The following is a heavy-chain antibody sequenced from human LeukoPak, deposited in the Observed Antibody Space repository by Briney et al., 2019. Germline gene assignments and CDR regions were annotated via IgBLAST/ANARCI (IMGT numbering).Heavy chain of an antibody. D-gene: IGHD3-3*01. J-gene: IGHJ5*02. CDR1: RGSLSSSSHY. CDR2: THFSGST. V-gene: IGHV4-39*01. Sequence: SGTLSLTRTVSRGSLSSSSHYWGWIRQPPGKGREWLGCTHFSGSTYDNPYLKSRVTISVDTSKNHFSLTLTSVTATDAAVYYCARQTDGLWSANWFDPWGQGTLVIVSS. CDR3: ARQTDGLWSANWFDP.